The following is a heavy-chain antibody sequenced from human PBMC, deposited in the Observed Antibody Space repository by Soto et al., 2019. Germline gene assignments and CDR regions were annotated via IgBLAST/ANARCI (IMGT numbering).Heavy chain of an antibody. V-gene: IGHV4-31*03. CDR1: GGSIISGGYY. D-gene: IGHD2-8*01. Sequence: QVQLQESGPGLVKPSQTLSLTCTVSGGSIISGGYYWSWIRQHPGKGLEWIGYIYYSGSTYYNPSLKSRVTISVDTSKNQFSLKLSSVTAADTAVYYCARDWCTNGVCRLDYWGQGTLVTVSS. J-gene: IGHJ4*02. CDR3: ARDWCTNGVCRLDY. CDR2: IYYSGST.